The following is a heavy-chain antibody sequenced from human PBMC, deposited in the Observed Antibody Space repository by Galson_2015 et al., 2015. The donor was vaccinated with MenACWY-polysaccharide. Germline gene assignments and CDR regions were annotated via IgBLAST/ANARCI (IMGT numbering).Heavy chain of an antibody. CDR1: GFTFSTYT. CDR2: ISSSGSYI. Sequence: SLRLSCAASGFTFSTYTMNWVRQAPGKGLEWVSSISSSGSYIYYADSAKGRFTISRDNAKNSLYLQMNSLRAEDTAVYYCARSRGLDYWGQGTLVTVSS. J-gene: IGHJ4*02. V-gene: IGHV3-21*01. D-gene: IGHD3-16*01. CDR3: ARSRGLDY.